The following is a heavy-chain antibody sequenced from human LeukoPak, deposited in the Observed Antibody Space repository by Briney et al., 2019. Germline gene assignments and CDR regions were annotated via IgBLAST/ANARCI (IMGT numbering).Heavy chain of an antibody. CDR1: GFTFSSDA. V-gene: IGHV3-23*01. D-gene: IGHD2-2*01. CDR2: ISGSGGST. Sequence: SGGSLRLSCAASGFTFSSDAMSSVRQAPGKVLERVSAISGSGGSTYYADSVNGRFTISRDNSKNTLYLQMNSLRAEDTAVYYCAKEHVVVPAEAFDYWGQGTLVTVSS. J-gene: IGHJ4*02. CDR3: AKEHVVVPAEAFDY.